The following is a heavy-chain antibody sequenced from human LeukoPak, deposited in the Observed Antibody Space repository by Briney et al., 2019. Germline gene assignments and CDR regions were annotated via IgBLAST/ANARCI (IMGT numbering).Heavy chain of an antibody. CDR1: GYIFAHNG. CDR3: ARGQGVTTYHY. V-gene: IGHV1-18*01. Sequence: ASVKVSCKTSGYIFAHNGISWVRQAPGQGPEWMGWISAYNGDTNYAQNFQGRVTMTRDTSASTVYMELRSLRSDDTAVYYCARGQGVTTYHYWGQGTLVTVSS. CDR2: ISAYNGDT. D-gene: IGHD4-17*01. J-gene: IGHJ4*02.